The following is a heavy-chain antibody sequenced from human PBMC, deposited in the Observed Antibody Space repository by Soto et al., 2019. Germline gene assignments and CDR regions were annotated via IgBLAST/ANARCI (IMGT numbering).Heavy chain of an antibody. CDR1: GGTFSSYA. J-gene: IGHJ2*01. V-gene: IGHV1-69*13. CDR2: IIPIFGTA. Sequence: SVKVSCKASGGTFSSYAISWVRQAPGQGLEWMGGIIPIFGTANYAQKFQGRVTITADESTSTAYMELSSLRSEDTAVYYCARAAYYYDSSGYPYWYFDLWGRGTLVTVSS. D-gene: IGHD3-22*01. CDR3: ARAAYYYDSSGYPYWYFDL.